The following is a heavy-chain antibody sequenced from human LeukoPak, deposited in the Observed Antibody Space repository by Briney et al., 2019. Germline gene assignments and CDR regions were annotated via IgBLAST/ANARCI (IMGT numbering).Heavy chain of an antibody. Sequence: GGSLRLSCAASGLTFSTYAWGWVRQAPGKGPEWVSSICVSGGTTHSADSVKGRFTVSRDNSKNTLYLHMNSLRADDTALYYCANLRGGFWGQGTLVTVSS. V-gene: IGHV3-23*01. CDR1: GLTFSTYA. CDR2: ICVSGGTT. D-gene: IGHD3-16*01. J-gene: IGHJ4*02. CDR3: ANLRGGF.